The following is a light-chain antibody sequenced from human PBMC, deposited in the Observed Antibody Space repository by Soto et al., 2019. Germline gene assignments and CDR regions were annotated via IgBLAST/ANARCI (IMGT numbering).Light chain of an antibody. CDR2: GAS. V-gene: IGKV3-15*01. CDR1: QSISRN. J-gene: IGKJ3*01. Sequence: EIVMTQSPPTLSVSPGERATLSCRASQSISRNLAWFQQKPGQAPTLLIFGASTRAAGIPSRFSGSGSGTDFTFTISNLQPEDFATYYCQQYDSLPFTFGPGTKVDIK. CDR3: QQYDSLPFT.